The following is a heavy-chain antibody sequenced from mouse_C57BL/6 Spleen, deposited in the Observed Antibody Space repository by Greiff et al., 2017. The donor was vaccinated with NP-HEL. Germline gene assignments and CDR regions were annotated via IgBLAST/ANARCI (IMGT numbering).Heavy chain of an antibody. CDR2: IYPGDGDT. J-gene: IGHJ2*01. Sequence: VQLQQSGAELVKPGASVKISCKASGYAFSSYWMNWVKQRPGKGLEWIGQIYPGDGDTNYNGKFKGKATLTADKSSSTAYRQLSSLTSEDSAVYFCARTTVVVPSFDYWGQGTTLTVSS. D-gene: IGHD1-1*01. CDR3: ARTTVVVPSFDY. CDR1: GYAFSSYW. V-gene: IGHV1-80*01.